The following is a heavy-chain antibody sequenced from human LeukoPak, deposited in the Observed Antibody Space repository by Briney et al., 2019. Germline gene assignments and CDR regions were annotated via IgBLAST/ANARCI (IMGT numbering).Heavy chain of an antibody. V-gene: IGHV3-23*01. D-gene: IGHD6-13*01. CDR3: AKAPRRIAAAGTGSEFDY. Sequence: GGSLRLSCAASRFTFNSYAMSWVRQAPGKGLEWVSSISGSGGSTYYADSVKGRFTISRDNSKNTVYLQMNSLRAEDTAVYYCAKAPRRIAAAGTGSEFDYWGQGTLVTVSS. J-gene: IGHJ4*02. CDR1: RFTFNSYA. CDR2: ISGSGGST.